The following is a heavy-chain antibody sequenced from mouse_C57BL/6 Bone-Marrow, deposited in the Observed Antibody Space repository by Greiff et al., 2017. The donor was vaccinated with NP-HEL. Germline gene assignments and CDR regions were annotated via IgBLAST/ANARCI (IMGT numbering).Heavy chain of an antibody. CDR3: ARFFSPYAMDY. V-gene: IGHV1-19*01. CDR2: INPYNGGT. CDR1: GYTFTDYY. Sequence: EVQLQQSGPVLVKPGASVKMSCKASGYTFTDYYMNWVKQSHGKSLEWIGVINPYNGGTSYNQKFKGKATLTVDKSSRTAYMELNSLTSEDSAVYYCARFFSPYAMDYWGQGTSVTVSS. J-gene: IGHJ4*01.